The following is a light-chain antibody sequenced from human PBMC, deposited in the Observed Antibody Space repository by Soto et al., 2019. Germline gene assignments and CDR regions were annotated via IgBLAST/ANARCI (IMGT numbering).Light chain of an antibody. V-gene: IGKV3-20*01. J-gene: IGKJ1*01. CDR3: QQYGSSLWT. CDR1: QSVSSSY. CDR2: GAS. Sequence: EIFLTQSPFNLSLSTGGIATLSSRASQSVSSSYLAWYQQKPGQAPRLLIYGASSRATGIPDRFSGSGSGTDFTLTISRLEPEDFAVYYCQQYGSSLWTFGQGTKVDIK.